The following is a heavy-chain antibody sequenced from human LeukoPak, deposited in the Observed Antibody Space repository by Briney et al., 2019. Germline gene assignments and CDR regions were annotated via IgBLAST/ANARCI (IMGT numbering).Heavy chain of an antibody. V-gene: IGHV3-7*03. D-gene: IGHD3-10*01. CDR2: MQPDGGEK. Sequence: GGSLRLSCAASGFTFRSYWMSWVRQAPGKGLEWVANMQPDGGEKYYVDSVKGRFTISRDNAKNSLYLQMNSLRAEDTAVYYCARETPYGSLTFDYWGQGTPVTVSS. CDR1: GFTFRSYW. CDR3: ARETPYGSLTFDY. J-gene: IGHJ4*02.